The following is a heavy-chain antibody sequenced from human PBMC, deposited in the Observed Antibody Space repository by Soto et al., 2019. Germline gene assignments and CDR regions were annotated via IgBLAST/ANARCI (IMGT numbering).Heavy chain of an antibody. CDR1: GDSFASYW. Sequence: GESLKISCKRSGDSFASYWISSVRQMPGKGLEWMGRSDPSDSYTNYRRSFQGHVTIPADKSISTAYLQWSSLKASDTAMYYCARTSMQSRGYSYGHGGMDVWGQGTTVTVSS. V-gene: IGHV5-10-1*01. CDR3: ARTSMQSRGYSYGHGGMDV. J-gene: IGHJ6*02. CDR2: SDPSDSYT. D-gene: IGHD5-18*01.